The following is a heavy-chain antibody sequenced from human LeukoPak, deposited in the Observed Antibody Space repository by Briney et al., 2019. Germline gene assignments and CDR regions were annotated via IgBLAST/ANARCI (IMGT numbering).Heavy chain of an antibody. V-gene: IGHV4-34*01. D-gene: IGHD6-13*01. J-gene: IGHJ5*02. CDR3: ARGGPVYSSSWYWFDP. CDR1: GGSFSGYY. CDR2: INHSGST. Sequence: SETLSLTCAVYGGSFSGYYWSWIRQPPGKGLEWIGEINHSGSTNYNPSLKSRVTISVDTSKNQFSLKLSSVTAADTAVYYCARGGPVYSSSWYWFDPWGQGTLVTVSS.